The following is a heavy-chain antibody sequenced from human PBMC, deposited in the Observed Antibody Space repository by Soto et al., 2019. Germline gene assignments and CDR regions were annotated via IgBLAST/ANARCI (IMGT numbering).Heavy chain of an antibody. Sequence: PGGSLRLSCAASGFTFSSYEMNWVRQAPGKGLEWVSYISSSGSTIYYADSVKGRFTISRDNDKNSLYLQMNSLRAEDTAVYYCARELEVVVAAGGYSGQGPLVTVSS. V-gene: IGHV3-48*03. D-gene: IGHD2-15*01. CDR1: GFTFSSYE. CDR2: ISSSGSTI. J-gene: IGHJ4*02. CDR3: ARELEVVVAAGGY.